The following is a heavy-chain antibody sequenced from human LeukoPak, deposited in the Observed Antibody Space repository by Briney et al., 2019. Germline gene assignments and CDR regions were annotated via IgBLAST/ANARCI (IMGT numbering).Heavy chain of an antibody. D-gene: IGHD6-13*01. Sequence: SETLSLTCTVSGGSISGYYWSWIRQSPEKGLESIGFIYSTGSTNYNPSLKSRVTISVDTSKNQFSLKLSSVTAADTAVYYCARVYYSSSYDYWYFDLWGRGTLVTVSS. CDR2: IYSTGST. CDR1: GGSISGYY. J-gene: IGHJ2*01. CDR3: ARVYYSSSYDYWYFDL. V-gene: IGHV4-59*01.